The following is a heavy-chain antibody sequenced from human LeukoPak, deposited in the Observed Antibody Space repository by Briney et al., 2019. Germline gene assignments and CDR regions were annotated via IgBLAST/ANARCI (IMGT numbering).Heavy chain of an antibody. V-gene: IGHV4-59*01. CDR1: ADSMNNYY. J-gene: IGHJ4*02. CDR2: VHHSGTT. CDR3: AKTGSLFGHCFDH. D-gene: IGHD3-16*01. Sequence: PSGTLSLTCRVFADSMNNYYWNWIRQPPGKGLEWIGFVHHSGTTNYNPSLKSRVTILIETSKNEFSLRLASVTTTDTAVYYCAKTGSLFGHCFDHWGQGIPVSVSS.